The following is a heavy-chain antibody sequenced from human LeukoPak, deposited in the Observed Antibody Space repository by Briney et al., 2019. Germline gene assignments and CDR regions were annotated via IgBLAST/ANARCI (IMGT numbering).Heavy chain of an antibody. V-gene: IGHV1-2*02. CDR2: IDPYTGNT. Sequence: ASVKVSCKASGYTFVGYYLHWVRQAPGQGLEWMAWIDPYTGNTHYAQKFQGRITVTRGTSVSTTYMELTWLTSDDTARYYCAREYSASEHWGQGTLVTVSS. CDR1: GYTFVGYY. D-gene: IGHD5-12*01. J-gene: IGHJ4*02. CDR3: AREYSASEH.